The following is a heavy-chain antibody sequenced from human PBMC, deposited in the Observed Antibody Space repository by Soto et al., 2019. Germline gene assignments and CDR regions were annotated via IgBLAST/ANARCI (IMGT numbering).Heavy chain of an antibody. V-gene: IGHV4-59*01. CDR2: IYYSGSN. Sequence: SETLSLTCTVSGGSISSYYWSWIRQPPGKGLEWIGYIYYSGSNNYNPYLKSRVTISVDTSKNQYSLKLSSVTAADTAVYYCARRYVGTFDYWGQGTLVTVSS. D-gene: IGHD3-16*01. CDR1: GGSISSYY. CDR3: ARRYVGTFDY. J-gene: IGHJ4*02.